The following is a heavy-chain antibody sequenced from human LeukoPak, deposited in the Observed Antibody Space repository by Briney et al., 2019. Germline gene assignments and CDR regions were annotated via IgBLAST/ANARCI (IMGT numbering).Heavy chain of an antibody. CDR2: ISSSGSTI. Sequence: GGSLRLSCAASGFTFSDYYMSWIRQAPGKGLEWVSYISSSGSTIYYADSVKGRFTISRDNAENSLYLQMNSLRAEDTAVYYCARSTSYYYDSSGYYYWDAFDIWGQGTMVTVSS. CDR3: ARSTSYYYDSSGYYYWDAFDI. V-gene: IGHV3-11*01. D-gene: IGHD3-22*01. J-gene: IGHJ3*02. CDR1: GFTFSDYY.